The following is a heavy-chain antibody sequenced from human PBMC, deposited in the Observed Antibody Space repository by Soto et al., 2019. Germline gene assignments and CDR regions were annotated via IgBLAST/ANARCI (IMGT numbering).Heavy chain of an antibody. CDR3: ARDVVSTIGVFEF. J-gene: IGHJ1*01. V-gene: IGHV1-2*02. CDR1: GYTFIGYY. CDR2: SNPNSGAT. Sequence: ASVKVSCKASGYTFIGYYLHWVRQAPGQGLEWMGWSNPNSGATNYPQKFQGRVTMTRDTSITTAYMEMSRLRSDDTAFYFCARDVVSTIGVFEFWGQGTPVTVSS. D-gene: IGHD5-12*01.